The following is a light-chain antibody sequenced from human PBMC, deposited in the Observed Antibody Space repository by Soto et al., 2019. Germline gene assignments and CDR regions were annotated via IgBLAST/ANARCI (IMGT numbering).Light chain of an antibody. CDR1: QSISSW. CDR2: DAS. CDR3: QQGGNLPLT. V-gene: IGKV1-5*01. Sequence: IQMTQSPYTLSASVGDRVTLTGLASQSISSWLAWYQQKPGKAPKLLIYDASSLESGVPSRFSGSGSWTDFTLTISSLEPEDFAVYYCQQGGNLPLTFCQGTRLEIK. J-gene: IGKJ5*01.